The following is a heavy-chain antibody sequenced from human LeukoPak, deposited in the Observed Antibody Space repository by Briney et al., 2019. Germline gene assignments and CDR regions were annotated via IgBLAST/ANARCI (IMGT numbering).Heavy chain of an antibody. Sequence: SETLSLTCTVSGGSISSYYWSWIRQPARKGLEWIGRIYSSGSTNYNPSLKSRVTMSVDTSKNQFSLRLSSVTTADTAVYYCARVAVFGVVSSDYYYYYMDVWGKGTTVTVSS. J-gene: IGHJ6*03. V-gene: IGHV4-4*07. CDR2: IYSSGST. CDR3: ARVAVFGVVSSDYYYYYMDV. CDR1: GGSISSYY. D-gene: IGHD3-3*01.